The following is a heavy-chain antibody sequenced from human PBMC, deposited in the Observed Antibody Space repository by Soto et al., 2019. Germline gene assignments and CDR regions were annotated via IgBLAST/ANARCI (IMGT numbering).Heavy chain of an antibody. CDR2: ISYDGSNK. V-gene: IGHV3-30*18. CDR1: GFTFSSYG. J-gene: IGHJ4*02. CDR3: AKVGGDTAMARSFDY. D-gene: IGHD5-18*01. Sequence: QVQLVESGGGVVQPGRSLRLSCAASGFTFSSYGMHWVRQAPGKGLEWVAVISYDGSNKYYADSVKGRFTISRDNSKNTLYLQMNSLRAEDTAVYYCAKVGGDTAMARSFDYWGQGTLVTVSS.